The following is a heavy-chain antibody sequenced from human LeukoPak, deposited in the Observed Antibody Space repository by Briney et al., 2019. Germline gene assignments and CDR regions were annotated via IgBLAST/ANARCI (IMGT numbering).Heavy chain of an antibody. D-gene: IGHD3-3*01. Sequence: GGSLRLSCAASGFTFRSYSMNWVRQAPGKGLEWVSTISKYSDYIYYADSVKGRFTISRDNAKNSLDLQMNSLTVDDTAVYFCARDLSSGNPGGFDYWGQGTLVTVSS. CDR1: GFTFRSYS. V-gene: IGHV3-21*01. CDR3: ARDLSSGNPGGFDY. CDR2: ISKYSDYI. J-gene: IGHJ4*02.